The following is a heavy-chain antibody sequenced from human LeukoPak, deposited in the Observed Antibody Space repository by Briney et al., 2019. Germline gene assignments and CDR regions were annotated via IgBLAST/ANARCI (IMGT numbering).Heavy chain of an antibody. CDR3: ARQSRWSSSWYRYFDL. D-gene: IGHD6-13*01. CDR1: GGSISSSSYY. V-gene: IGHV4-39*01. CDR2: IYYSGGT. Sequence: SQSLSPTRPVSGGSISSSSYYWGWIRQPPGKGPEWFGSIYYSGGTYYNPSLKSPVTISVATSKNHFSLTLSSVTSADTAVYHCARQSRWSSSWYRYFDLWGRGTLVTVYS. J-gene: IGHJ2*01.